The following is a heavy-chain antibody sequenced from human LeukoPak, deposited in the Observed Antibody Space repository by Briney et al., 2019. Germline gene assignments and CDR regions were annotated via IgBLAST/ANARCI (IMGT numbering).Heavy chain of an antibody. CDR2: INANRGGA. D-gene: IGHD2-2*01. CDR1: GYTFTDYY. J-gene: IGHJ4*02. V-gene: IGHV1-2*02. CDR3: AIRYCSSTSCYYFDY. Sequence: ASLKVSCKASGYTFTDYYMHWVRQAPGQGLEWMGWINANRGGANYAQRFQGRVTMTRDTSITTAYMELSRLKSDDPAVYYCAIRYCSSTSCYYFDYWGQGTLVTVSS.